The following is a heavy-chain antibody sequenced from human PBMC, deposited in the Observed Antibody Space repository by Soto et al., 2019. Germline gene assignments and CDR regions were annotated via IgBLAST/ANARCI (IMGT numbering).Heavy chain of an antibody. J-gene: IGHJ4*02. V-gene: IGHV4-4*07. CDR3: AREGSYSAYNFAHGIQLWSFDF. CDR1: GGSINTFY. Sequence: SETLSLTCTASGGSINTFYWRWVRQPAGKGLEWIGRLFSSGSTSFSPSLESRVAMSVDTSKNHFSLNLSSVTAADMAVYYCAREGSYSAYNFAHGIQLWSFDFWGQGALVTVSS. CDR2: LFSSGST. D-gene: IGHD5-12*01.